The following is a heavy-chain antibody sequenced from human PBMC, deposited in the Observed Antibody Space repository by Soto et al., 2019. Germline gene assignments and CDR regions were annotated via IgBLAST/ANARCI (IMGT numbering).Heavy chain of an antibody. CDR3: ARPGYSFGQVDS. Sequence: EVQLVESGGDLVQPGGFLRLSCAASGFTFSSHWIHWVRQAPGKGLVWVSRINSDGSITSYADSVKGRFTISRDNAKNTLYLQMSSLRAEDTALYFCARPGYSFGQVDSWGQGTLVTVSS. J-gene: IGHJ4*02. CDR2: INSDGSIT. V-gene: IGHV3-74*02. D-gene: IGHD5-18*01. CDR1: GFTFSSHW.